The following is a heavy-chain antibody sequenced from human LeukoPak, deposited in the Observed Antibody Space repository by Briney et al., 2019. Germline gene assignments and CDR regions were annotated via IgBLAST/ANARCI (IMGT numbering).Heavy chain of an antibody. D-gene: IGHD3-22*01. CDR2: IIPILGTA. J-gene: IGHJ3*02. V-gene: IGHV1-69*13. Sequence: ASVKVPCKASGYTFTSYDINWVRQATGQGLEWMGGIIPILGTANNAQKFQGRVTITADESTSTAYMELSSLRSEDTAVYYCARSITMIVVVRGAFDIWGQGTMVTVSS. CDR1: GYTFTSYD. CDR3: ARSITMIVVVRGAFDI.